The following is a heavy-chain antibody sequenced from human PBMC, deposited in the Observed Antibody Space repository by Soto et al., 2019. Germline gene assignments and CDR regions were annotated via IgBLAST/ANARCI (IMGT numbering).Heavy chain of an antibody. Sequence: VGSLRLSCGDSGFTFSNSVMHWFRQAPVNGLEWVASMSSDGSTKFYADSVRGRFSISRDNSENTLYLQVNSLRAEDTALYYCARGDITILPAANNFDYWGQGTLVTVSS. D-gene: IGHD2-2*01. V-gene: IGHV3-30*04. CDR2: MSSDGSTK. J-gene: IGHJ4*02. CDR3: ARGDITILPAANNFDY. CDR1: GFTFSNSV.